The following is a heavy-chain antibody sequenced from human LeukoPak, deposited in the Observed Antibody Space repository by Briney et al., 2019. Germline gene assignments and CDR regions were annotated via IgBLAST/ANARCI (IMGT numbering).Heavy chain of an antibody. Sequence: GGALRLSCAASGFTFSSYSMNWVRQAPGEGLWWVSSISSSSSYIYYADSVKGRFTISRDNAKNSLYLQMNSLRAEDTAVYYCARDDPIAVAGHDAFDIWGQGTMVTVSS. J-gene: IGHJ3*02. CDR2: ISSSSSYI. CDR1: GFTFSSYS. D-gene: IGHD6-19*01. V-gene: IGHV3-21*01. CDR3: ARDDPIAVAGHDAFDI.